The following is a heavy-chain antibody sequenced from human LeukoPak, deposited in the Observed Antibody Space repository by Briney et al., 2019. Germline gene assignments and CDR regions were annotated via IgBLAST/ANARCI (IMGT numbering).Heavy chain of an antibody. V-gene: IGHV4-30-4*08. CDR2: IYYSGST. CDR1: GGSISSGDYY. Sequence: PSQTLSLTCTVSGGSISSGDYYWSWIRQPPGKGLEWIGYIYYSGSTYYNPSLKSRVTISVDTSKNQFSLKLSSVTAADTAVYYCARGLGGFGECMDVWGQGTTVTVSS. CDR3: ARGLGGFGECMDV. D-gene: IGHD3-10*01. J-gene: IGHJ6*02.